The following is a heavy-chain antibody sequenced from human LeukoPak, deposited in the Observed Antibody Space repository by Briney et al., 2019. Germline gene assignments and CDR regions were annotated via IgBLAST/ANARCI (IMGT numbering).Heavy chain of an antibody. V-gene: IGHV4-39*01. CDR3: ARSGGSEFDP. CDR1: GGSISSSSYY. CDR2: IYYSGST. J-gene: IGHJ5*02. Sequence: SETLSLTCTVSGGSISSSSYYWGWIRQPPGKGLGWIGSIYYSGSTYYNPSLKSRVTISVDTSKNQFSLKLSSVTAADTAVYYCARSGGSEFDPWGQGTLVTVSS.